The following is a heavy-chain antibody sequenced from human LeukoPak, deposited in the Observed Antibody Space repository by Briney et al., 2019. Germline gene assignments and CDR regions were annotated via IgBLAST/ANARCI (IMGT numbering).Heavy chain of an antibody. V-gene: IGHV3-23*01. J-gene: IGHJ4*02. CDR2: ISGSGGST. CDR1: GFTFSSYG. CDR3: AKDRCSGGSCYFSFVDY. D-gene: IGHD2-15*01. Sequence: GGSLRLSCAASGFTFSSYGMSWVRQAPGKGLEWVSAISGSGGSTYYADSVKGRFTISRDNSKNTLYLQMNSLRAEDTAVYYCAKDRCSGGSCYFSFVDYWGQGTLVTVSS.